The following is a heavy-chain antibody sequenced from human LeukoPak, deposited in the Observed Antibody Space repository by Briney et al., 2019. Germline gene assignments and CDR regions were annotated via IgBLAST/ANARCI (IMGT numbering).Heavy chain of an antibody. V-gene: IGHV3-23*01. J-gene: IGHJ4*02. CDR2: IGDSGSGG. D-gene: IGHD4-23*01. CDR3: SRIKYGGNSGYHFDY. Sequence: GGSLRLSCSASGLNFNYFAMSWVRQAPGKRLEWVSTIGDSGSGGSYADSVRGRFTISRDNSKNMVYLQMHSLRVDDSAVYYCSRIKYGGNSGYHFDYWGQGTLVTVSS. CDR1: GLNFNYFA.